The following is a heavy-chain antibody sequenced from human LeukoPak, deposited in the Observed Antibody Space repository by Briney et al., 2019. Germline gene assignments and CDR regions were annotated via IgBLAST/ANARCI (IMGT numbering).Heavy chain of an antibody. J-gene: IGHJ4*02. D-gene: IGHD2-2*01. Sequence: GGFLRLSCAASGFTFSSYSMNWVRQAPGKGLEWVSSISSSSSYIYYADSVKGRFTISRDNAKNSLYLQMNSLRAEDTAVYYCARDARVSSTSCPGYWGQGTLVTVSS. V-gene: IGHV3-21*01. CDR2: ISSSSSYI. CDR3: ARDARVSSTSCPGY. CDR1: GFTFSSYS.